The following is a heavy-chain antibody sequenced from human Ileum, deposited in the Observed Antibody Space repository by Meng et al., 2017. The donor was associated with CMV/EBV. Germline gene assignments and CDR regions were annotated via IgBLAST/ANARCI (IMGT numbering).Heavy chain of an antibody. J-gene: IGHJ4*02. CDR2: IFDSGSA. V-gene: IGHV4-39*07. CDR1: GGSVNRNTDY. CDR3: VRDHGSSSWFFY. D-gene: IGHD6-13*01. Sequence: QPQESGPGLVEPSETLSLPCTASGGSVNRNTDYWGWIRQPPGKSLEWIGTIFDSGSAFYNPSLQSRVSVSIDMSRNQLSLSLSSVTAADTAVYYCVRDHGSSSWFFYWGQGTLVTVSS.